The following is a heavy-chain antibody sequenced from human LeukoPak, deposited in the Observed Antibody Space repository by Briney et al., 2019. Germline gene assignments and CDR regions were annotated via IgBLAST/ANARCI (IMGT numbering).Heavy chain of an antibody. CDR3: ARDFGFGPPTLDIVVVPAGY. V-gene: IGHV1-69*11. J-gene: IGHJ4*02. CDR1: GDIFDIYA. CDR2: TIPLLDKS. Sequence: SVKVSCKASGDIFDIYAILWVRQAPGQGLEWMGRTIPLLDKSTYAQKFQGRVTITTDESTSTAYMELSSLRSEDTAVYYCARDFGFGPPTLDIVVVPAGYWGQGTLVTVSS. D-gene: IGHD2-2*01.